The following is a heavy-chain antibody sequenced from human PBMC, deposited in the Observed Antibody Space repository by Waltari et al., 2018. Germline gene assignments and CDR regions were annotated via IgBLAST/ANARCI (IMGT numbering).Heavy chain of an antibody. J-gene: IGHJ5*02. D-gene: IGHD3-22*01. CDR2: INHSGST. V-gene: IGHV4-34*01. CDR3: ARGRGHSSGYPNWFDP. CDR1: GGSFSGYY. Sequence: QVQLQQWGAGLLKPSETLSLTCAVYGGSFSGYYWSWIRQPPGKGLEWIGEINHSGSTNYNPSLKSRVTISVDTSKNQFSLKLSSVTAADTAVYYCARGRGHSSGYPNWFDPWGQGTLVTVSS.